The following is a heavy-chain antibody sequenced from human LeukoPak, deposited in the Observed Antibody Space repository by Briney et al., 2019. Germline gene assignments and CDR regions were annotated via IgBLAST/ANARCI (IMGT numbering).Heavy chain of an antibody. V-gene: IGHV4-39*01. D-gene: IGHD4/OR15-4a*01. CDR1: AASISSSSHH. J-gene: IGHJ5*01. CDR2: VYYGRTT. Sequence: SETLSLTCTVSAASISSSSHHWGWIRQSPGKGLEWIGSVYYGRTTYYSPSLDSRVTISLDTSANQFSLQLNSVTAADTTVYYCVRHDGRGGATMGAFDSWGQGSLVTVSS. CDR3: VRHDGRGGATMGAFDS.